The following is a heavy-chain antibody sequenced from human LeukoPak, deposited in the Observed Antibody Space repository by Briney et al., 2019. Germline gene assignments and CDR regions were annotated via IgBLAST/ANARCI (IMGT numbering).Heavy chain of an antibody. CDR3: AHNYYDSSGYSLYFDY. CDR1: GFTVSSNY. Sequence: GGSLRLSCAASGFTVSSNYMSWVRQAPGKGLEWVSVIYSGGSTYYADSVKGRFTISRDNSKNTLYLQMNSLRAEDTAVYYCAHNYYDSSGYSLYFDYWGQGTVVTVSS. D-gene: IGHD3-22*01. J-gene: IGHJ4*02. CDR2: IYSGGST. V-gene: IGHV3-66*01.